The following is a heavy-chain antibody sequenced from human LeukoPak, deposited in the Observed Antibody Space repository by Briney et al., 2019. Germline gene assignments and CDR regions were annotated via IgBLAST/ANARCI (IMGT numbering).Heavy chain of an antibody. CDR2: IYPGDSDT. CDR1: GYTFTSYW. CDR3: ARRGPGYSSRTIDF. Sequence: GASLQISCEGSGYTFTSYWIAWVRQMPGKGLEWMGIIYPGDSDTRYSPSFQGQVSISADKSISTAYLQWTSLKASDTAMYYCARRGPGYSSRTIDFWGQGTLVTVSS. J-gene: IGHJ4*02. V-gene: IGHV5-51*01. D-gene: IGHD6-13*01.